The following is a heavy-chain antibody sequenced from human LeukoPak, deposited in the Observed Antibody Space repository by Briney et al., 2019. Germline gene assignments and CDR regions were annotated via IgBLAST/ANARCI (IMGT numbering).Heavy chain of an antibody. Sequence: SETLSLTCTVSGGSISSSSYYWGWIRQPPGKGLEWIGSIYYSGSTYYNPSLKSRVTISVDTSKNQFSLKLSSVTAADTAVYYCARPSEMATMVYDYWGQGTLVTVSS. V-gene: IGHV4-39*01. J-gene: IGHJ4*02. D-gene: IGHD5-24*01. CDR1: GGSISSSSYY. CDR3: ARPSEMATMVYDY. CDR2: IYYSGST.